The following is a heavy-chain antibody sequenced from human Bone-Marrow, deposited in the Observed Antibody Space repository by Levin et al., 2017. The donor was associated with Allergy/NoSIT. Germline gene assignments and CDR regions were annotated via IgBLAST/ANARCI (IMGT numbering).Heavy chain of an antibody. CDR1: GFTFSSYA. V-gene: IGHV3-23*01. J-gene: IGHJ4*02. CDR3: AKMPGFGYYDSSGIWGYFDY. Sequence: GGSLRLSCAASGFTFSSYAMSWVRQAPGKGLEWVSAISGSGGSTYYADSVKGRFTISRDNSKNTLYLQMNSLRAEDTAVYYCAKMPGFGYYDSSGIWGYFDYWGQGTLVTVSS. D-gene: IGHD3-22*01. CDR2: ISGSGGST.